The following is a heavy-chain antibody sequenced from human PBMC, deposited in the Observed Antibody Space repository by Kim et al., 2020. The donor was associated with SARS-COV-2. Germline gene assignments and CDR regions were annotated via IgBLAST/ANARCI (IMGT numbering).Heavy chain of an antibody. D-gene: IGHD4-4*01. CDR2: ISHSGNT. Sequence: SETLSLTCTVSGGSISTYSWNWIRQPPGKGLEWIGYISHSGNTNYNPSLKSRVTISLDTSNNQFSLNLGSVTAVDTAVYYCAREGFEYSHSGGGSNGLDVWGQGTSVTVSS. V-gene: IGHV4-59*01. CDR3: AREGFEYSHSGGGSNGLDV. J-gene: IGHJ6*02. CDR1: GGSISTYS.